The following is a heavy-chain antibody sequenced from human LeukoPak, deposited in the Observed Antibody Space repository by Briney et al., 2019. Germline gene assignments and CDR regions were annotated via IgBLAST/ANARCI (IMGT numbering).Heavy chain of an antibody. CDR3: AKDLEDYGDYDAFDI. J-gene: IGHJ3*02. D-gene: IGHD4-17*01. V-gene: IGHV3-30*02. CDR2: IRYDGSNK. CDR1: GFTFSSYG. Sequence: GGSLRLSCAASGFTFSSYGMHLVRQAPGKGLEWVAFIRYDGSNKYYADSVKGRFTISRDNSKNTLYLQMNSLRAEDTAVYYCAKDLEDYGDYDAFDIWGQGTMVTVSS.